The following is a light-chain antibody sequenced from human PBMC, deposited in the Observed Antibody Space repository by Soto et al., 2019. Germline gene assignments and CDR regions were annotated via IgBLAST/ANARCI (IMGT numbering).Light chain of an antibody. V-gene: IGLV1-40*01. CDR1: SSNIGRGYD. Sequence: QPVLTQPPSVSGAPGQSVTISCTGSSSNIGRGYDVHWYQQVPGSAPRLLLSGDNTRPSVVPDRFSGSRSGTSASLAITGLQAEDEADYYCQTFDSSLTISWVFGGGTKLTVL. J-gene: IGLJ3*02. CDR3: QTFDSSLTISWV. CDR2: GDN.